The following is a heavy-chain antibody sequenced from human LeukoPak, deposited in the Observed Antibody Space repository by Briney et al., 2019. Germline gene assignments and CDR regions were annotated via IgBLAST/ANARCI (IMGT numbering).Heavy chain of an antibody. Sequence: SETLSLTCTVSGHSIINSYYWGWIRQPPGKGLEWIGSIYHSGATYYNPSLKSRVTISVDTSKNQFSLKLNSVTAADTAVYYCARDGLDVWGQGTTVTVSS. V-gene: IGHV4-38-2*02. CDR1: GHSIINSYY. J-gene: IGHJ6*02. CDR3: ARDGLDV. D-gene: IGHD3-22*01. CDR2: IYHSGAT.